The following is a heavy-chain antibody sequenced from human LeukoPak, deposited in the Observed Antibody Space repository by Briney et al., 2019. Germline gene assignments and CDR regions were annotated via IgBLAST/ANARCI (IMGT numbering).Heavy chain of an antibody. CDR3: ARRAGGNFPFDS. Sequence: GESLKISCKVSGYYFCNYWIAWVRQMPGQGMEWMGFIYPGDSDTRYSPSFQGQVTISADTSISTAYLEWSSLKASDSAMYYCARRAGGNFPFDSWGQGTLVTVSS. J-gene: IGHJ4*02. D-gene: IGHD1-1*01. CDR2: IYPGDSDT. CDR1: GYYFCNYW. V-gene: IGHV5-51*01.